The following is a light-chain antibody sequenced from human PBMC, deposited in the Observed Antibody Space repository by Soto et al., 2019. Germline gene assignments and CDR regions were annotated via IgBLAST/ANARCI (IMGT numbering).Light chain of an antibody. Sequence: QSALTQPASVSGSPGQSITISCTGTSSDFGGYNYISWYQQHPGKAPKLMIYEVSNRPSGVSNRFSGSKSDNTASLTISGLQAEDEADYYCSSYTSSSTVVFGGGTSSPS. J-gene: IGLJ2*01. CDR1: SSDFGGYNY. V-gene: IGLV2-14*01. CDR2: EVS. CDR3: SSYTSSSTVV.